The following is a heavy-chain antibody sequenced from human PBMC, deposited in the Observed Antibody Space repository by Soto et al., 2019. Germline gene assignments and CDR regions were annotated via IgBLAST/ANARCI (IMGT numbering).Heavy chain of an antibody. V-gene: IGHV4-31*03. CDR1: GGSISSGGYY. D-gene: IGHD1-7*01. J-gene: IGHJ6*02. CDR2: IYYSGST. Sequence: SEPLSLTCTVSGGSISSGGYYWSWIRQHPGKGLEWIGYIYYSGSTYYNPSLKSRVTISVDTSKNQFSLKLSSVTAADTAVYYCARGLLSGTADYYYYYGMDVWGQGTTVTVSS. CDR3: ARGLLSGTADYYYYYGMDV.